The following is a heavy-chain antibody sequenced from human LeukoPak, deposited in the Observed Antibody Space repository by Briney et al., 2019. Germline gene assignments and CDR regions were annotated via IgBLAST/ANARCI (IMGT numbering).Heavy chain of an antibody. Sequence: ASVKVSCKASGYTFTSYYMHWVRQAPGQGLEWMGIINPSGGSTSYAQKFQGRVTMTRDTSTSTVYMELSSLRSEDTAVYYCARARGRFLEWLSRLDYWGQGTLVTVSS. V-gene: IGHV1-46*01. J-gene: IGHJ4*02. CDR2: INPSGGST. D-gene: IGHD3-3*01. CDR1: GYTFTSYY. CDR3: ARARGRFLEWLSRLDY.